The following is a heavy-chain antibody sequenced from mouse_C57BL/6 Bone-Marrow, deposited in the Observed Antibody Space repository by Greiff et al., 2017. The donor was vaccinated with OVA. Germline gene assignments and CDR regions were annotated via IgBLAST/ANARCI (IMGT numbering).Heavy chain of an antibody. D-gene: IGHD2-3*01. CDR3: ATDGYRYFDV. Sequence: VQLQQPGAELVMPGASVKLSCKASGYTFTSYWMHWVKQRPGQGLEWIGELDPSDSYTNYNQKFKGMSTLTVDKSSSTAYMQLSSLTSEDSAVYYCATDGYRYFDVWGTGTTVTVSS. J-gene: IGHJ1*03. V-gene: IGHV1-69*01. CDR1: GYTFTSYW. CDR2: LDPSDSYT.